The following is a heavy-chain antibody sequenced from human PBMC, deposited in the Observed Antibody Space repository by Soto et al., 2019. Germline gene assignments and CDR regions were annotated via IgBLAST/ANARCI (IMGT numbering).Heavy chain of an antibody. J-gene: IGHJ5*02. CDR2: ISAYNGNT. Sequence: ASVKVSCKASGYTFTSYGISWVRQAPGQGLEWMGWISAYNGNTNYAQKLQGRVTMTTDTSTSTAYMELRSLRSDDTAVYYCARWGPSSIVATVQNWFDPWGQGTLVTVSS. V-gene: IGHV1-18*01. CDR1: GYTFTSYG. CDR3: ARWGPSSIVATVQNWFDP. D-gene: IGHD5-12*01.